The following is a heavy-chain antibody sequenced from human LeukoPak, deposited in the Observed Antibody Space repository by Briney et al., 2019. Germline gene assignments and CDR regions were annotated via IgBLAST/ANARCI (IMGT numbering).Heavy chain of an antibody. V-gene: IGHV3-23*01. J-gene: IGHJ6*03. D-gene: IGHD2-15*01. CDR1: GFTFSSYA. Sequence: GGSLRLSCAASGFTFSSYAMSWVRQAPGKGLEWVSAISGSGGSTYYADSVKGRFTISRDNSKNTLYLQMNSLRAEDTAVYYCAKGGRNCSGGSCYYYCMDVWGKGTTVTVSS. CDR3: AKGGRNCSGGSCYYYCMDV. CDR2: ISGSGGST.